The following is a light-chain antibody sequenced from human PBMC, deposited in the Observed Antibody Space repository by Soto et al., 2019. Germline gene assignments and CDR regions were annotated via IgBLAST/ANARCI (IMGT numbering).Light chain of an antibody. CDR3: HQSQSWPRT. J-gene: IGKJ1*01. V-gene: IGKV3-11*01. CDR2: YTS. Sequence: EIVLTQSPDTLSLSPGERATLSCRASQSIRSERLAWYQHKPGQAPRLLIYYTSNRATGIPARFSGSGSGTDFTLTINSLAPEDFAIYYCHQSQSWPRTFGQGTKVDIK. CDR1: QSIRSER.